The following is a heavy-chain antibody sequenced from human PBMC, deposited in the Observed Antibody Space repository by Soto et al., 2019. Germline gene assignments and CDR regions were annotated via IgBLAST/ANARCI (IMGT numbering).Heavy chain of an antibody. CDR1: GFTFGLYG. D-gene: IGHD7-27*01. J-gene: IGHJ4*02. CDR2: LKRDGSEK. CDR3: PRMGLWGKLTDL. Sequence: GGSLRLSCAASGFTFGLYGMGWVRQAPGKGLEWVANLKRDGSEKYFLESVKGRFTMSRDNAKNSFYLHMNNLRAEDTAVYFCPRMGLWGKLTDLWGQGTSVTAPQ. V-gene: IGHV3-7*01.